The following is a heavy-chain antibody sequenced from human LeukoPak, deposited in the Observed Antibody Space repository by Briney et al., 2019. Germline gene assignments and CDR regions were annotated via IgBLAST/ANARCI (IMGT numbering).Heavy chain of an antibody. CDR1: GGIFSSFV. D-gene: IGHD6-6*01. CDR3: ARDRHIAARLGSGNAFDI. Sequence: ASVKVSCKASGGIFSSFVISWVRQAPGQGLEYMGGIIPIFGTANHAQKFQGRVTITTDESTSTAYMELSSLRSEDTAVYYCARDRHIAARLGSGNAFDIWGQGTMVTVSS. CDR2: IIPIFGTA. J-gene: IGHJ3*02. V-gene: IGHV1-69*05.